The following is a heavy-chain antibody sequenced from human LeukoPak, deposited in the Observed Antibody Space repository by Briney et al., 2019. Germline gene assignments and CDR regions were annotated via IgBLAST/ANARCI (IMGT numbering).Heavy chain of an antibody. CDR1: GFTFSDYY. J-gene: IGHJ4*02. Sequence: AGYLRFSCAASGFTFSDYYMSWIRQAPGNGLEWVSYINSSGSTIYYADSVKGRFTISRDNAKNSLYLQMNSLRAEDTAVYYCARDIETLSSYGEYFDYWGQGTLVTVSS. CDR2: INSSGSTI. D-gene: IGHD5-18*01. CDR3: ARDIETLSSYGEYFDY. V-gene: IGHV3-11*01.